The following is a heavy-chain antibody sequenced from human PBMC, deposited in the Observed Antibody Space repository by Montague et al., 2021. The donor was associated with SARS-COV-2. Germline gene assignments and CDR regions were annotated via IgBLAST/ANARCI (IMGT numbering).Heavy chain of an antibody. CDR2: ST. D-gene: IGHD2-15*01. V-gene: IGHV4-34*01. J-gene: IGHJ4*02. Sequence: STNYNPSLKSRVTISVDTSKKQFSLKLSSVTAADTAVYYCARGLGGGSGSHFDYCVRGTLVTVSS. CDR3: ARGLGGGSGSHFDY.